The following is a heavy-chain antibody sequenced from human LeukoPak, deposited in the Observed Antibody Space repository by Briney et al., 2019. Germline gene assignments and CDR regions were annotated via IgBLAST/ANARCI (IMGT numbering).Heavy chain of an antibody. J-gene: IGHJ4*02. Sequence: GGSLRLSCAASGFTFSSYAMHWVRQAPGKGLEYVSAISSNGGSTYYANSVKGRFTISRDNSKNTLYLQMNSLRAEDTAVYYCAKDQVAGMNYWGQGTLVTVSS. CDR3: AKDQVAGMNY. V-gene: IGHV3-64*01. CDR2: ISSNGGST. D-gene: IGHD6-19*01. CDR1: GFTFSSYA.